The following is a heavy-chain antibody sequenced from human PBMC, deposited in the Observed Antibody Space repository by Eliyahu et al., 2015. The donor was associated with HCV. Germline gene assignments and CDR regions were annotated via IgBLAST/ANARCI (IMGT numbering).Heavy chain of an antibody. J-gene: IGHJ6*02. CDR3: ARRSYNYWTGYYAQYGMDV. D-gene: IGHD3/OR15-3a*01. Sequence: EVQLVESGGGVVRPGGSLXLSCAASGXXFXDXGXSWVRQAPGKGLGWVSGINWNGGSTGYADSVKGRFTISRDNAKNSLYLQMNSLRAEDTALYYCARRSYNYWTGYYAQYGMDVWGQGTTVTVSS. V-gene: IGHV3-20*04. CDR1: GXXFXDXG. CDR2: INWNGGST.